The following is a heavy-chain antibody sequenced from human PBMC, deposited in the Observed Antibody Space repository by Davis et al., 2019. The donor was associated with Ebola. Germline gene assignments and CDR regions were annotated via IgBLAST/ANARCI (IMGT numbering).Heavy chain of an antibody. CDR3: ARRYSGRYNYLYGMDV. CDR2: IYYSGSP. V-gene: IGHV4-61*08. J-gene: IGHJ6*02. D-gene: IGHD1-26*01. Sequence: MPSETLSLTCTVSGGSVSSGGYYWSWIRQHPGKGLEWIGYIYYSGSPYYSPSLTGRVTISLDTSKNQFSLNLTSVTAADTAMYYCARRYSGRYNYLYGMDVWGQGTTVTVSS. CDR1: GGSVSSGGYY.